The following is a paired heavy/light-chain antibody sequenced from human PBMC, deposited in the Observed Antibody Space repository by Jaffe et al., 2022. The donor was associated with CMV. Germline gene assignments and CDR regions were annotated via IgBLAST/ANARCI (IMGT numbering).Light chain of an antibody. Sequence: EIVLTQSPGTLSLSPGERATLACRASQSIDSSYLAWYQQKPGQAPRLLMYGASRRATGIPDRFSGSGSGTDFTLTISRLEPEDFAVYYCQYYGSSPLTFGQGTRLEIK. CDR2: GAS. V-gene: IGKV3-20*01. CDR3: QYYGSSPLT. CDR1: QSIDSSY. J-gene: IGKJ5*01.
Heavy chain of an antibody. D-gene: IGHD2-15*01. V-gene: IGHV1-24*01. Sequence: QVQLVQSGAEVKKPGASVKVSCKVSGYTLTEFSIHWVRQAPGKGLGWMGGFDPEAGATIYAQNFQGRVTMTEDTSTDTAYMELSSLRPEDTAVYYCARVGDCSGGICHDAFDVWGQGTMVTVSS. CDR1: GYTLTEFS. CDR2: FDPEAGAT. CDR3: ARVGDCSGGICHDAFDV. J-gene: IGHJ3*01.